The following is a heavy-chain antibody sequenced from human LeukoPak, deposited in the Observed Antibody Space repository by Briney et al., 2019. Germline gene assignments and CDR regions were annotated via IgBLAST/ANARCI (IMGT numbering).Heavy chain of an antibody. Sequence: GGSLRLSCAAPGFTFSSYGMHWVRQAPGKGLEWVAVISYDGSNKYFADSVKGRFTISRDNSKNTLYLQMNSLRAEDTAVYYCANGLLGAAADYWGQGTLVTVSS. CDR3: ANGLLGAAADY. CDR1: GFTFSSYG. CDR2: ISYDGSNK. D-gene: IGHD1-26*01. V-gene: IGHV3-30*18. J-gene: IGHJ4*02.